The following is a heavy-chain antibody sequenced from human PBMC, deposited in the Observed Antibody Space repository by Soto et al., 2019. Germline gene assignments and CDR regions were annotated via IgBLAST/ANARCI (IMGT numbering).Heavy chain of an antibody. J-gene: IGHJ5*02. CDR1: GGSMSSYY. V-gene: IGHV4-59*08. CDR2: IYYSGST. CDR3: ARHSYYSNPLRFDP. D-gene: IGHD4-4*01. Sequence: SETLSLTCTVSGGSMSSYYWSWIRQPPGKGLEWIGYIYYSGSTNYNPSLKSRVTISVDTSKNQFSLRLSSVTAAETAVYYCARHSYYSNPLRFDPWGQGTLVTVSS.